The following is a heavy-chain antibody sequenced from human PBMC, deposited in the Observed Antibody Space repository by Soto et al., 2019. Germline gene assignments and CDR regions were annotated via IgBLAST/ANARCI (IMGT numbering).Heavy chain of an antibody. J-gene: IGHJ4*02. V-gene: IGHV4-34*01. Sequence: SETLSLTCAVYGGSFSGYYWSWIRQPPGKGLEWIGEINHSGNTNYNPSLKSRVTISVDTSKNQLFLNLSSVTAADTAMYYCARHHVRGRTIAGAVEFWGQGTLVTVSS. CDR3: ARHHVRGRTIAGAVEF. D-gene: IGHD6-13*01. CDR1: GGSFSGYY. CDR2: INHSGNT.